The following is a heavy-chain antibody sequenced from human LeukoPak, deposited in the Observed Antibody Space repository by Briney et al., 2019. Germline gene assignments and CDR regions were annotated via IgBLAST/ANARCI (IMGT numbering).Heavy chain of an antibody. CDR3: ARDVIVDGGAAMVRGAGLDY. CDR1: GYTFTSYG. Sequence: ASVKVSCKASGYTFTSYGISWVRQAPGQGLEWMGWISAYNGNTNYAQKLQGRVTMTTDTSTSTAYMELRSLRSDDTAVYYCARDVIVDGGAAMVRGAGLDYWGQGTLVTVSS. J-gene: IGHJ4*02. D-gene: IGHD3-10*01. V-gene: IGHV1-18*01. CDR2: ISAYNGNT.